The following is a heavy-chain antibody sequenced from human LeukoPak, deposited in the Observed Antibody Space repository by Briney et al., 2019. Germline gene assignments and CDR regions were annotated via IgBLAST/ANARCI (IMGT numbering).Heavy chain of an antibody. J-gene: IGHJ4*02. CDR3: ARGSSGVYGELYFDY. V-gene: IGHV3-66*01. Sequence: GGSLRLSCAASGFTVSSNYMSWVRQAPGKGLEWVSVIYSGGSTYYADSVKGRFTISRDKSKNTLYLQMNSLRAEDTAVYYCARGSSGVYGELYFDYWGQGTLVTVSS. CDR2: IYSGGST. CDR1: GFTVSSNY. D-gene: IGHD4-17*01.